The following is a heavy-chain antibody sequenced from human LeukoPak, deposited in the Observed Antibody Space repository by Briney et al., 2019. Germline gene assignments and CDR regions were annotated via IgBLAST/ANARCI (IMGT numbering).Heavy chain of an antibody. CDR3: ARALVWSGEYPY. Sequence: GGSLRLSCAASGFTFSTYDMEWVRQARGKGLEGGSYISSRNTTTHYADSVRGSFTISRDNAKNSLYLQMNSLSTEDTALYYCARALVWSGEYPYWGQGTLVIVSS. CDR1: GFTFSTYD. D-gene: IGHD3-10*01. V-gene: IGHV3-48*03. J-gene: IGHJ1*01. CDR2: ISSRNTTT.